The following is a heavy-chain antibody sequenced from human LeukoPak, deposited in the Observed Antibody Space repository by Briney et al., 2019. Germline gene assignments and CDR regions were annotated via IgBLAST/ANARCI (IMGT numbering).Heavy chain of an antibody. CDR3: ARDIRGDGYNSRFDY. J-gene: IGHJ4*02. CDR1: GFAFDDYA. Sequence: GGSLRLSCAASGFAFDDYAMHWVRQAPGTGLEWVSLISGDGGSTYYADSVKGRFTIYRDNSKNSLYLQVNSLRTEDTALYYCARDIRGDGYNSRFDYWGQGTLVTVSP. CDR2: ISGDGGST. V-gene: IGHV3-43*02. D-gene: IGHD5-24*01.